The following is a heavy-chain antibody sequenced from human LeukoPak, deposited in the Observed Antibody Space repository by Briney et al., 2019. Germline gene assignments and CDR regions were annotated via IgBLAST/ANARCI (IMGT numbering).Heavy chain of an antibody. V-gene: IGHV4-39*07. CDR2: IYYSGST. CDR3: ATDMVRGGDY. J-gene: IGHJ4*02. D-gene: IGHD3-10*01. Sequence: PSETLSLTCTVSGGSISSSSYYWGWIRQPPGKGLEWIGSIYYSGSTYYNPSLKSRVTISVDTSKNQFSLKLSSVTAADTAVYYCATDMVRGGDYWGQGTLVTVSS. CDR1: GGSISSSSYY.